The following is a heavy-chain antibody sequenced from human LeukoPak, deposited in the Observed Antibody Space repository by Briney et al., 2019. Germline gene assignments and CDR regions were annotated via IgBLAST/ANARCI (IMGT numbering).Heavy chain of an antibody. CDR2: ISAYNGNT. D-gene: IGHD1-26*01. J-gene: IGHJ4*02. CDR1: GYTFTSYG. CDR3: ATGWPIVGATADVC. Sequence: GASVKVSCKASGYTFTSYGISWVRQAPGQGLEWMGWISAYNGNTNYAQKLQGRVTMTTDTSTSTAYMELRSLRSEDTAVYYCATGWPIVGATADVCWGQGTLVTVSS. V-gene: IGHV1-18*01.